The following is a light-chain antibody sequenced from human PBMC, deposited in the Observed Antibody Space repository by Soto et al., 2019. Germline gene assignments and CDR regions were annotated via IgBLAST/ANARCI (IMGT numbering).Light chain of an antibody. J-gene: IGLJ1*01. Sequence: QSALTQPPSASGSPGQSVTISCTGTKSDIGVYDFVSWYQHHPGKAPRLIIYEVVQRPSGVPDRCSGSKSGNTAFLTVSGLQAADEADYFCKSYAGSNTYVFGSGTKVTVL. CDR1: KSDIGVYDF. CDR2: EVV. V-gene: IGLV2-8*01. CDR3: KSYAGSNTYV.